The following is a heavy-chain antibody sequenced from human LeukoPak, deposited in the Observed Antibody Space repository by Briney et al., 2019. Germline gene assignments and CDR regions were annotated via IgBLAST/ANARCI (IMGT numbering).Heavy chain of an antibody. Sequence: ASVKVSCKASGGTFSSYAISWVRQAPGQGLEWMGGIIPIFGTANYAQEFQGRVTITADKSTSTAYMELSSLRSEDTAVYYCARAIPGYGVIADFDDYWGQGTLVTVSS. CDR3: ARAIPGYGVIADFDDY. V-gene: IGHV1-69*06. CDR2: IIPIFGTA. CDR1: GGTFSSYA. J-gene: IGHJ4*02. D-gene: IGHD2/OR15-2a*01.